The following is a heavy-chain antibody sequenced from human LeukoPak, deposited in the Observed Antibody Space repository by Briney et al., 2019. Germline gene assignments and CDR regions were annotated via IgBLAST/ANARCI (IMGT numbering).Heavy chain of an antibody. J-gene: IGHJ3*02. CDR1: GFPFTAFR. V-gene: IGHV3-21*04. CDR3: TTTPPYQLLSDAFDI. D-gene: IGHD2-2*01. CDR2: ISSGDGGYI. Sequence: GGSLRLSCAGAGFPFTAFRVHWVRQAPGKGLEWVSSISSGDGGYIYYADSVRGRFTISRDNAEDSVYLQMKSLRAEDTAVYYCTTTPPYQLLSDAFDIWGQGTMVTVSS.